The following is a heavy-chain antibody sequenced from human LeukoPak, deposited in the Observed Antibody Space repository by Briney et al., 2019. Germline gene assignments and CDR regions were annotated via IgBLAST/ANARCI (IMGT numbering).Heavy chain of an antibody. V-gene: IGHV4-34*01. CDR3: ALEVVPAAVGWFDP. CDR1: GGSFSGYY. D-gene: IGHD2-2*01. CDR2: INHSGST. Sequence: PPETLSLTRAVYGGSFSGYYWSWIRQPPGKGLEWIGEINHSGSTNYNPSLKSRVTISVDTSKNQFSLKLSSVTAADTAVYYCALEVVPAAVGWFDPWGQGTLVTVSS. J-gene: IGHJ5*02.